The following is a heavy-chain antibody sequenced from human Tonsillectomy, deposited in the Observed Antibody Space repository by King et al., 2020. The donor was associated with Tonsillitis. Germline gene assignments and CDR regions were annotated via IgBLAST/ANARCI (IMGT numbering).Heavy chain of an antibody. D-gene: IGHD6-19*01. V-gene: IGHV3-30*18. Sequence: VQLVESGGGVVQPGRSLRLSCAASGFTFSSYGMHWVRQAPGKGLEGVAVISYDGSNEYYADSVKGRFTISRDNSKNTLYLQMNSLRAEDTAVYYCAKSKLEWLLLSYYYYGMDVWGQGTTVTVSS. CDR2: ISYDGSNE. CDR1: GFTFSSYG. CDR3: AKSKLEWLLLSYYYYGMDV. J-gene: IGHJ6*02.